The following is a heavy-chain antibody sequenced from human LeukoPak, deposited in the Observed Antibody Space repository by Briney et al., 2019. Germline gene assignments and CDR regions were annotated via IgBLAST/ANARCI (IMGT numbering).Heavy chain of an antibody. J-gene: IGHJ4*02. CDR1: GFTFSSSW. CDR3: AKDSYSKGDY. V-gene: IGHV3-7*01. D-gene: IGHD4-4*01. Sequence: PGGSLILSCVASGFTFSSSWMARVRQAPGKELQWVANINHDGSVKNYVGSVKGRFAISRDNAQNSFYLQMNSLETDDTAVYYCAKDSYSKGDYWGQGTLVTVSS. CDR2: INHDGSVK.